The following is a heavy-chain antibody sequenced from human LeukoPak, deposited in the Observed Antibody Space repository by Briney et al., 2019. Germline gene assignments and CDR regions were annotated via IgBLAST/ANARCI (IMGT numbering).Heavy chain of an antibody. J-gene: IGHJ4*02. V-gene: IGHV4-39*01. CDR1: GGSISSSSYY. CDR3: ASPSYYYGSGGLTAVDY. Sequence: SETLSLTCTVSGGSISSSSYYWGWIRQPPGKGLEWIGSIYYSGSTYYNPSLKSRVTISVDTSKNQFSLKLSSVTAADTAVYYCASPSYYYGSGGLTAVDYWGQGTLVTVSS. CDR2: IYYSGST. D-gene: IGHD3-10*01.